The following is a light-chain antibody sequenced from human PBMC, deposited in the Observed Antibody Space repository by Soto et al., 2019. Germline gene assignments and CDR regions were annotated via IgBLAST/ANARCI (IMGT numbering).Light chain of an antibody. J-gene: IGKJ1*01. Sequence: EIVLTQSPGTLSLSPGERATLSCRASQSVSSSYLAWYQQKPGQAPRLLIYGASSRATGIPDRFSGSGSGKDFTLTISRLEPEDFAVYYCQQYGSSRRTFGKGTRLEIK. CDR3: QQYGSSRRT. CDR1: QSVSSSY. V-gene: IGKV3-20*01. CDR2: GAS.